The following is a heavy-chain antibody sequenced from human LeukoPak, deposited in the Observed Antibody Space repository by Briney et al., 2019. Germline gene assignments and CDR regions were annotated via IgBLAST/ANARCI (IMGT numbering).Heavy chain of an antibody. CDR2: INHSGST. CDR3: ARGRYSYGYLGMDV. D-gene: IGHD5-18*01. CDR1: GGSFSGYY. Sequence: PSETLSLTCTVYGGSFSGYYWSWIRQPRGKGLEWIGEINHSGSTNYNPSLKSRVTISVDTSKNQFSLKLSSVTAADTAVYYCARGRYSYGYLGMDVWGQGTTVTVSS. J-gene: IGHJ6*02. V-gene: IGHV4-34*01.